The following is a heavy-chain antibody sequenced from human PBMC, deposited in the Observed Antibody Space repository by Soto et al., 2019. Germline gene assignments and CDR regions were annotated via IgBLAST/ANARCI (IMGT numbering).Heavy chain of an antibody. J-gene: IGHJ6*02. Sequence: QVQLQESGPGLVKPSQTLSLTCTVSGGSISSGGYYWSWIRQHPGKGLEWIGYIYYSGSTYYNPSLKSRVTLSVDTSKNQCSLKLSSVTAADTAVYYCARAFGAATEGYYYYYGMDVWGQGTTVTVSS. CDR2: IYYSGST. CDR3: ARAFGAATEGYYYYYGMDV. D-gene: IGHD3-10*01. V-gene: IGHV4-31*03. CDR1: GGSISSGGYY.